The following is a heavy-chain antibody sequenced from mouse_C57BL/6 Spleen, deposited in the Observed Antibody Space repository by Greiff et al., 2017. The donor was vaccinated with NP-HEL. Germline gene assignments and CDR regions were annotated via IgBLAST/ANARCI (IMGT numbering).Heavy chain of an antibody. V-gene: IGHV1-5*01. CDR1: GYTFTSYW. CDR3: TRKLTGTGFAY. Sequence: EVQLQQSGTVLARPGASVKMSCKTSGYTFTSYWMHWVKQRPGQGLEWIGAIYPGNSDTSYNQKFKGKAKLTAVISASTAYMELSSLTNEDSAVYYSTRKLTGTGFAYWGQGTLVTVSA. J-gene: IGHJ3*01. D-gene: IGHD4-1*01. CDR2: IYPGNSDT.